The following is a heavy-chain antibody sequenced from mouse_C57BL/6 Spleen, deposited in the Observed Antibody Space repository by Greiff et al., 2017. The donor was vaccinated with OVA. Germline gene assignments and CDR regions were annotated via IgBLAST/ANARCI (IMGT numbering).Heavy chain of an antibody. CDR2: IWSGGST. V-gene: IGHV2-4*01. CDR3: AKKSYGNYEGYAMDY. J-gene: IGHJ4*01. CDR1: GFSLTSYG. Sequence: QVQLKESGPGLVQPSQSLSITCTVSGFSLTSYGVHWVRQPPGKGLEWLGVIWSGGSTDYNAAFISRLSISKDNSKSQVFFKMNSLQADDTAIYYCAKKSYGNYEGYAMDYWGQGTSVTVSS. D-gene: IGHD2-1*01.